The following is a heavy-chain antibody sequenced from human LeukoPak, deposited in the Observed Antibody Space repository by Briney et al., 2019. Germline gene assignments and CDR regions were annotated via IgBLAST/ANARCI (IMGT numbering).Heavy chain of an antibody. CDR1: GFTFSSYG. CDR2: IWYDGSNK. V-gene: IGHV3-33*01. J-gene: IGHJ4*02. CDR3: ARDPSLTSSWVDY. D-gene: IGHD2-2*01. Sequence: GGSLRLSCAASGFTFSSYGMHWVRQAPGKGLEWVAVIWYDGSNKYYADSVKGRFTISRDNSKNTLYLQMNSLRAEDTAVYYCARDPSLTSSWVDYWGQGSLVTVSS.